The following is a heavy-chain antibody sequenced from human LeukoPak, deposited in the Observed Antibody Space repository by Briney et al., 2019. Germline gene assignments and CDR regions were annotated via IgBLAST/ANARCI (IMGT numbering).Heavy chain of an antibody. J-gene: IGHJ4*02. Sequence: GASVKVSCKASGYTFTGYYMHWVRQAPGQGLEWMGWINPNSGGTNYAQKFQGRVTMTRDTSISTAYMELSRLRSDDTAVYYCARARSLGIHYYFDYSGQGTLGTVSS. CDR1: GYTFTGYY. CDR3: ARARSLGIHYYFDY. V-gene: IGHV1-2*02. CDR2: INPNSGGT. D-gene: IGHD1-26*01.